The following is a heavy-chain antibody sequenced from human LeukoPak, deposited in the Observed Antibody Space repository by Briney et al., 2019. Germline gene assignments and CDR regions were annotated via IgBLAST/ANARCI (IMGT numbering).Heavy chain of an antibody. CDR1: GFTVSGNY. CDR3: ARGMSGDYGKIDY. Sequence: GSLRLSCAASGFTVSGNYMSWVRQAPGKGLEWVSLMYSGGNTYYADSVKGRFTISRDNFKNMLYLQMNSLRAEDTAVYYCARGMSGDYGKIDYWGQGTLVTVSS. D-gene: IGHD4-17*01. J-gene: IGHJ4*02. V-gene: IGHV3-66*01. CDR2: MYSGGNT.